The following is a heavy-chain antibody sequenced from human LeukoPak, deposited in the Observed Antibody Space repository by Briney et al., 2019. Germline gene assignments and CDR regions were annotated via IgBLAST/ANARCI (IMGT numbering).Heavy chain of an antibody. V-gene: IGHV4-39*01. Sequence: SETLSLTCTVSGGSISSGSYYWGWIRQPPGKGLEWIGSIYYSGSTYYNPSLKSRVTISVDTSKNQFSLKLSSVTAADTAVYYCARHLIVVVPAATDYYFDYWGQGTLVTVSS. J-gene: IGHJ4*02. CDR1: GGSISSGSYY. CDR2: IYYSGST. CDR3: ARHLIVVVPAATDYYFDY. D-gene: IGHD2-2*01.